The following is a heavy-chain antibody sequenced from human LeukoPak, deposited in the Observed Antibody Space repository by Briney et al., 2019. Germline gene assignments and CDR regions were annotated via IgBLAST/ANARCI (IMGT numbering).Heavy chain of an antibody. V-gene: IGHV1-2*02. CDR3: ARVAYSGYEGPLYYGMDV. J-gene: IGHJ6*02. Sequence: ASVKVSCKASGCTFTGYYFHWVRQAPGQGLEWMGWINPNSGGTNYAQKFQGRVTMTRDTSISTAYMDLNRLSSDDTAVYYCARVAYSGYEGPLYYGMDVWGQGTTVTVSS. D-gene: IGHD5-12*01. CDR2: INPNSGGT. CDR1: GCTFTGYY.